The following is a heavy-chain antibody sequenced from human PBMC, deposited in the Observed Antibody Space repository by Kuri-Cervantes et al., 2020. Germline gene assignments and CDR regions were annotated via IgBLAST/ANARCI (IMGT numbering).Heavy chain of an antibody. CDR1: GFTFSSYW. Sequence: ETLSLTCAASGFTFSSYWMSWVRQAPGKGLEWVANIKQDGSEKYYVDSVKGRFTISRDNAKNSLYLQMNSLRAEDTAVYYCARARIAALGVGAFDIWGQGTMVTVSS. J-gene: IGHJ3*02. V-gene: IGHV3-7*04. CDR3: ARARIAALGVGAFDI. D-gene: IGHD6-13*01. CDR2: IKQDGSEK.